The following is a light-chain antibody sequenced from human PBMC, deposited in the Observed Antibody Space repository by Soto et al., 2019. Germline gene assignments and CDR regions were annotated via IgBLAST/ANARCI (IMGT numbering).Light chain of an antibody. Sequence: EIVLTQSPGILSLSPGERATLSCRASQSVSNDFLAWYQQKPGQPPRLLIYGASTRATGIPARFSGSGSGTEFTLTISSLQSEDFAVYYCQQYNNWPPITFGQGTRLEIK. CDR3: QQYNNWPPIT. CDR1: QSVSNDF. V-gene: IGKV3-15*01. CDR2: GAS. J-gene: IGKJ5*01.